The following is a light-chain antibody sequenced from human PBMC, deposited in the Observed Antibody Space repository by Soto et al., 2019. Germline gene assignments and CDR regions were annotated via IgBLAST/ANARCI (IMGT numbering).Light chain of an antibody. Sequence: QSVLTQPASLSWSSGQSITISCIGTNSDIGSYDLVSWYQQHPGKAPKLLIFEVTKRPSGVSNRFSGSKSGNTASLTISGLQAEDEGDYYCCSYAGNTSPYVFGPGTKVTVL. CDR2: EVT. CDR1: NSDIGSYDL. V-gene: IGLV2-23*02. J-gene: IGLJ1*01. CDR3: CSYAGNTSPYV.